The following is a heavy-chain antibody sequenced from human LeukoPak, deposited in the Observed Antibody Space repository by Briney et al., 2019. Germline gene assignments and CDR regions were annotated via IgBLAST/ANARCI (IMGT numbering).Heavy chain of an antibody. CDR3: ARGIESYGDYGY. V-gene: IGHV4-59*01. D-gene: IGHD4-17*01. J-gene: IGHJ4*02. CDR2: MYNSGST. CDR1: GGSISGSY. Sequence: SETLSLTCTVSGGSISGSYWSWLRQPPGKGLEWIAYMYNSGSTNYNPSLKSRVTISIETSKNQFSLKLSSLTAADTAIYYCARGIESYGDYGYWGQGILVTVSS.